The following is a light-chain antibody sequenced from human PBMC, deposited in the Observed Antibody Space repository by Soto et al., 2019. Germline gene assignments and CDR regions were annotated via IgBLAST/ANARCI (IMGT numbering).Light chain of an antibody. CDR2: EVS. CDR3: TSYTSSSTHVV. Sequence: QSVLTQPASVSGSPGQSITISCTGTSSDVGGFNYVSWYQHHPGKAPKLMIYEVSNRPSGVSNRFSGSKSGNTASLTISGLQAEDEADYYCTSYTSSSTHVVCGGGTKVTVL. CDR1: SSDVGGFNY. V-gene: IGLV2-14*01. J-gene: IGLJ2*01.